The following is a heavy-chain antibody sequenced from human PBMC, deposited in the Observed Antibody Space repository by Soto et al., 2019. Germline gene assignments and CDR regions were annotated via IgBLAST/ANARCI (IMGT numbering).Heavy chain of an antibody. D-gene: IGHD3-22*01. CDR2: ISHVGST. V-gene: IGHV4-4*02. CDR3: ATRDDSSGYV. J-gene: IGHJ2*01. CDR1: GGSVSTSNW. Sequence: QVQLQESGPGLVEPSGTLSLTCAVSGGSVSTSNWWTWVRQPPGKGLEWIGEISHVGSTNYNPSLKSRVSISIDKSKNQVFLNLNSVTAADTAVYYCATRDDSSGYVWGRGTLVTDSS.